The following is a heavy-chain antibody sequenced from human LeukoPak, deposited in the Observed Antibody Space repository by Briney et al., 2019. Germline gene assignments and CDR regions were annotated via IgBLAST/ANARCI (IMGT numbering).Heavy chain of an antibody. J-gene: IGHJ4*02. CDR3: ARDSSGHKSFDY. Sequence: ASVKVSCKASGYTFTRYGIGWARQAPAQGLEWMGWISPVSGITNYAQNLQDRVTMTTDTSTSTAYMEMRSLRSDDTARYYCARDSSGHKSFDYWGQGTLVTVSS. CDR2: ISPVSGIT. D-gene: IGHD6-19*01. V-gene: IGHV1-18*01. CDR1: GYTFTRYG.